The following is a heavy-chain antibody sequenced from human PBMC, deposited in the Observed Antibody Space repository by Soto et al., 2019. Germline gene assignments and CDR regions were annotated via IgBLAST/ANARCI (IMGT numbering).Heavy chain of an antibody. D-gene: IGHD2-15*01. CDR1: RRSISSGYYY. CDR2: VSYRARE. CDR3: ARAVDCSGGSCSLPPYNWFDP. Sequence: SETLSLTWTVSRRSISSGYYYWIWMRQPRGNGXEWIGYVSYRAREYDNPSSKNRVTMSVDTYKNQFSLKLSYLTAADTSVYYCARAVDCSGGSCSLPPYNWFDPWGQGTLVTVS. V-gene: IGHV4-30-4*01. J-gene: IGHJ5*02.